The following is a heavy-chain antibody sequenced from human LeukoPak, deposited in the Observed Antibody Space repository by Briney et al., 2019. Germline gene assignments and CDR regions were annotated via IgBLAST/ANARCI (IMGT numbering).Heavy chain of an antibody. V-gene: IGHV1-2*06. CDR2: INPNSGGT. D-gene: IGHD6-19*01. CDR3: ARSRPIAVAGTVFGY. CDR1: GYTFTGYY. Sequence: GASVKVSCKASGYTFTGYYMHWVRQAPGQELEWMGRINPNSGGTNYAQKFQGRVTMTRDTSISTAYMELSSLRSEDTAVYYCARSRPIAVAGTVFGYWGQGTLVTVSS. J-gene: IGHJ4*02.